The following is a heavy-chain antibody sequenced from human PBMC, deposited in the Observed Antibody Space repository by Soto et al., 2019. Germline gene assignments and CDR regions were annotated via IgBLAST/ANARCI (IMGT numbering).Heavy chain of an antibody. CDR1: GGTFRSYA. CDR3: ARGYDYVWGSYRDYYYYYGMDV. D-gene: IGHD3-16*02. Sequence: QVQLVQSGAEVKKPGSSVKVSCKASGGTFRSYAISWVRQAPGQGLEWMGGIIPIFGTANYAQKFQGRVTITADESTSTAYMELSSLRSEDTAVYYCARGYDYVWGSYRDYYYYYGMDVWGQGTTVTVSS. V-gene: IGHV1-69*01. J-gene: IGHJ6*02. CDR2: IIPIFGTA.